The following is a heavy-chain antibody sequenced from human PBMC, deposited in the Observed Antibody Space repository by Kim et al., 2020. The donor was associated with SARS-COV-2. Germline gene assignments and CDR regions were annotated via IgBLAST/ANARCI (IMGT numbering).Heavy chain of an antibody. Sequence: GGSLRLSCAASGFTFSSYSMNWVRQAPGKGLEWVSYISSSSSTIYYADSVKGRFTISRDNAKNSLYLQMNSLRDEDTAVYYCARDGGMVRGVIIKFDYWGQGTLVTVSS. V-gene: IGHV3-48*02. J-gene: IGHJ4*02. CDR1: GFTFSSYS. D-gene: IGHD3-10*01. CDR2: ISSSSSTI. CDR3: ARDGGMVRGVIIKFDY.